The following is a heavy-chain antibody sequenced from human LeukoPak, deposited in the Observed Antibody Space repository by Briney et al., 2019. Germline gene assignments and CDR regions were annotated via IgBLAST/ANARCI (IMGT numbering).Heavy chain of an antibody. J-gene: IGHJ3*01. CDR1: GFTFTSSA. D-gene: IGHD4-23*01. CDR2: IVVCSGNT. V-gene: IGHV1-58*01. Sequence: ASVNVSCKASGFTFTSSAVQWVRQARAQRLEWIGWIVVCSGNTNYAQKFQERVTITRDMSTSTVYMELSSLRSEDTAVYYCAAEGRPTVVTFRKGAVDLWGQGTMVTVSS. CDR3: AAEGRPTVVTFRKGAVDL.